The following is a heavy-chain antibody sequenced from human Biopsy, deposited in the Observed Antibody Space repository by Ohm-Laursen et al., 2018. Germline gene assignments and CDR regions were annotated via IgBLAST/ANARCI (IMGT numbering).Heavy chain of an antibody. D-gene: IGHD3-22*01. CDR1: GGSISNNNYY. Sequence: SNTLSLICTVSGGSISNNNYYWGWIRQPPGKGLEWIGSIFYRGSTPYKPSLKSRVNISVDTSKNQFSWKLNSVTAADTAVYYCARDYDTSGYYYVSWGQGTLVTVSS. CDR3: ARDYDTSGYYYVS. J-gene: IGHJ5*02. V-gene: IGHV4-39*01. CDR2: IFYRGST.